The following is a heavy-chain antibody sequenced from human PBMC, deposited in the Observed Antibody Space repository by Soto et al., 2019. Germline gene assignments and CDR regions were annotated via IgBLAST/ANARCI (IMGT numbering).Heavy chain of an antibody. CDR3: ARSLLQGDF. D-gene: IGHD2-21*01. Sequence: QVQLVQSGAEVKKPGASVKVSCKASGYIFITYYIHWVRQAPGQGLEWMAIINPNGGSTNYAQKFQGRVTVTSDTSTSTGSMELNSLGSDDTAVYFCARSLLQGDFWGQGTLGTVSS. CDR2: INPNGGST. V-gene: IGHV1-46*03. CDR1: GYIFITYY. J-gene: IGHJ4*02.